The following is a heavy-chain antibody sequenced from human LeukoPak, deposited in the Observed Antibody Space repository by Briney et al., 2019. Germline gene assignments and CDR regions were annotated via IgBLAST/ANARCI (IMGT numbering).Heavy chain of an antibody. CDR2: ISGSGGST. J-gene: IGHJ6*02. V-gene: IGHV3-23*01. CDR1: GFTFSSYA. Sequence: GGSLRLSCAASGFTFSSYAMSWVRQTPGKGLEWVSAISGSGGSTYYADSVKGRFTISRDNSKNTLFLQMNSLRVEDTAPYYCAKSVAIYSYYGLDAWGQGTTLTVSS. D-gene: IGHD3-3*01. CDR3: AKSVAIYSYYGLDA.